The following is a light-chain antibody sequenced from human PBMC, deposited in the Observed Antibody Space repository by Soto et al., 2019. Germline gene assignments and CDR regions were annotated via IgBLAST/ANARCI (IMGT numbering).Light chain of an antibody. CDR2: GNS. V-gene: IGLV1-40*01. J-gene: IGLJ2*01. Sequence: QSVLTQPPSVSGAPGQRVTISCTGSRSNIGAGYDVHWYQQLPGTATKLLIYGNSNRPSGVPDRFSGSKSGTSASLASTWLQAEDEADYYCQSYDSSMSAIFGGGTKVTVL. CDR3: QSYDSSMSAI. CDR1: RSNIGAGYD.